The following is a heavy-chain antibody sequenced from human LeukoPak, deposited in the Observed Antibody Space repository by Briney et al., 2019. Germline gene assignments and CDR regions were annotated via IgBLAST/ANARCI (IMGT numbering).Heavy chain of an antibody. D-gene: IGHD3-16*01. CDR1: GDGVSSNSAS. J-gene: IGHJ4*02. V-gene: IGHV6-1*01. Sequence: SQTLSLTCAISGDGVSSNSASWNWSRQSPSRGFEWLGRTYYRSKWYNDYAVSVKSRISINPDTSRNQFSLQLNSVTPEDTAVYYCTREAVWGTSDYWAQGTLVTVSS. CDR3: TREAVWGTSDY. CDR2: TYYRSKWYN.